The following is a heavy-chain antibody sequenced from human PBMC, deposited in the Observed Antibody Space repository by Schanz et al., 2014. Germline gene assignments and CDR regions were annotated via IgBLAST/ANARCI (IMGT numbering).Heavy chain of an antibody. Sequence: EVQLVESGGGLVQPWGSLRLSCAASGFTFSSYWMSWVRQAPGKGLEWVANIKHDGGEKYYVDSLKGRFTISRDNAKNSRYLQMSSLRAEDTAVYYCVRIYSGYSGGYLDSWGQGTLVTFSS. V-gene: IGHV3-7*01. CDR1: GFTFSSYW. J-gene: IGHJ4*02. CDR3: VRIYSGYSGGYLDS. D-gene: IGHD5-12*01. CDR2: IKHDGGEK.